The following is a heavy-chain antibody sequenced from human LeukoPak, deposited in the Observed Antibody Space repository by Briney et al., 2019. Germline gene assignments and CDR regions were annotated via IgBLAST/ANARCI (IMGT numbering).Heavy chain of an antibody. CDR2: ISSSGTTI. CDR3: ARGGSNGRFDY. Sequence: PGGSLRLSCAASGFTFSSYEMNWVRQAPGKGLEWVSYISSSGTTIHYADSVKGRFTISRDNAKNSVYLQMNSLRAEDTAVYFCARGGSNGRFDYWGQGTLVTVSS. CDR1: GFTFSSYE. J-gene: IGHJ4*02. V-gene: IGHV3-48*03. D-gene: IGHD6-13*01.